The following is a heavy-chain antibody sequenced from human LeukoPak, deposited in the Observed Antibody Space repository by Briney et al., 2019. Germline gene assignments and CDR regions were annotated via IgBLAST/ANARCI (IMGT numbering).Heavy chain of an antibody. D-gene: IGHD2-2*01. CDR1: GYTFTRYF. CDR3: ARAAGDCSSTSCYPYYYYYMDV. V-gene: IGHV1-2*02. CDR2: INPNSGGT. J-gene: IGHJ6*03. Sequence: ASVKVSCKASGYTFTRYFIHWVRQAPGQGLEWMGWINPNSGGTNYAQKFQGRVTMTRDTSISTAYMKLSRLRSDDTAVFYCARAAGDCSSTSCYPYYYYYMDVWGKGTTVTVSS.